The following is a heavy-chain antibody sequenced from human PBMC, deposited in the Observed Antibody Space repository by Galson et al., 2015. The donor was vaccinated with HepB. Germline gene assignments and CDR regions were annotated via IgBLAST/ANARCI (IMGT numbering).Heavy chain of an antibody. D-gene: IGHD6-19*01. Sequence: QSGAEVKKPGESVRISCKGSGYRFTTSWISWVRQMPGKGLEWMGRIDPGDSYTKYSPSFQGHVTISADKSINTAYLQWSSLKASDTAMYYCVRLSVAGYFFDQWGQGTLVTVSS. CDR2: IDPGDSYT. CDR3: VRLSVAGYFFDQ. V-gene: IGHV5-10-1*01. J-gene: IGHJ4*02. CDR1: GYRFTTSW.